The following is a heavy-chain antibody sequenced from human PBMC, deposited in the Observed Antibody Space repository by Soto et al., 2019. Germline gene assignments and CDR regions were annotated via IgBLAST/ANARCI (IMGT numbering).Heavy chain of an antibody. CDR2: ISYDGQNK. D-gene: IGHD6-19*01. J-gene: IGHJ6*02. CDR3: GRESESSGHYPDYYGVDF. Sequence: QVQLVESGGGVVQPGRSLRLSCAASGFTFSTYGIHWVRQAPGKGLEWVAFISYDGQNKKYVDSVKGRFTVSRDDAENTVFLQMNSLRAEDTALYFSGRESESSGHYPDYYGVDFWGLGTTATVS. CDR1: GFTFSTYG. V-gene: IGHV3-30*03.